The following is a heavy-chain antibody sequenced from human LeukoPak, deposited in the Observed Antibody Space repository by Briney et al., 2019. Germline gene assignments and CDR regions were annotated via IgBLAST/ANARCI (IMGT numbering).Heavy chain of an antibody. CDR3: AKDGDPNYYYYYMDV. D-gene: IGHD4-17*01. J-gene: IGHJ6*03. CDR2: ISGSGGST. V-gene: IGHV3-23*01. CDR1: GFTFSSYW. Sequence: PGGSLRLSCAASGFTFSSYWMSWVRQAPGKGLEWVSAISGSGGSTYYADSVKGRFTISRDNSKNTLYLQMNSLRAEDTAVYYCAKDGDPNYYYYYMDVWGKGTTVTISS.